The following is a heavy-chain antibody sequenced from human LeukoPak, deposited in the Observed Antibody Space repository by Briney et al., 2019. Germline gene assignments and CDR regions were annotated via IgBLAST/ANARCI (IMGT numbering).Heavy chain of an antibody. D-gene: IGHD3-10*01. Sequence: PGGSLRLSCAASGFTFNNYNMNWVRQAPGKGLEWVSSISDSSSYIYYADSVRGRFTISRDNAKNSLYLQMNSLRVEDTAVYYCAKVAKYYYGSETYYFFEHWGQGTPVTASS. CDR2: ISDSSSYI. CDR1: GFTFNNYN. V-gene: IGHV3-21*01. CDR3: AKVAKYYYGSETYYFFEH. J-gene: IGHJ4*02.